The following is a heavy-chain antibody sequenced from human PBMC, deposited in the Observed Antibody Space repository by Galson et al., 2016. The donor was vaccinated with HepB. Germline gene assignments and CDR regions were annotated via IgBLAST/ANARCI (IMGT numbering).Heavy chain of an antibody. CDR1: GFTFSNYA. CDR2: ISGSGGRN. Sequence: SLRLSCAASGFTFSNYAMTWVRQAPGKGLEWASGISGSGGRNFYADSVKGRFTNSRDNSKNTLYLQMNSPRAEHTAVYYCAKDRKSEGYCSSVICHNWFDPWGQGTLVTVSS. V-gene: IGHV3-23*01. CDR3: AKDRKSEGYCSSVICHNWFDP. D-gene: IGHD2-2*01. J-gene: IGHJ5*02.